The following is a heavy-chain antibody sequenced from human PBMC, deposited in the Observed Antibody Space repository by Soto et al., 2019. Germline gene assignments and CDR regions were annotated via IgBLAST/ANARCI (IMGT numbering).Heavy chain of an antibody. V-gene: IGHV3-7*03. CDR2: IKHDGSEK. Sequence: GGSLGLSCASSGLTFKKYWMTWVRQAPGKGLEWVATIKHDGSEKSNLDSVEGRFTISRDNARNSLSLQMNSLRVEDTAVYFCASVPGSPGYHGLDVWGQGTTVTVSS. CDR3: ASVPGSPGYHGLDV. D-gene: IGHD6-19*01. CDR1: GLTFKKYW. J-gene: IGHJ6*02.